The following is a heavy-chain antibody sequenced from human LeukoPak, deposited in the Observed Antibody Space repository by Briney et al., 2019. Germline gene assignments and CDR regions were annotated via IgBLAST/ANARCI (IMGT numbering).Heavy chain of an antibody. V-gene: IGHV3-7*01. CDR3: ARDGWSPDY. CDR2: IKQDGSEK. CDR1: GFTFSRYW. J-gene: IGHJ4*02. Sequence: QPGGSLRLSCAASGFTFSRYWMSWVRQAPGKGLEWVANIKQDGSEKYYVDPVKGRFTISRDNAKNSLYLQMNSLRAEDTAVYYCARDGWSPDYLGQGTLVTVSS.